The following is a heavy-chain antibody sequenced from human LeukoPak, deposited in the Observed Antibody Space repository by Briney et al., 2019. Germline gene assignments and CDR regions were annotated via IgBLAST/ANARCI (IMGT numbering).Heavy chain of an antibody. D-gene: IGHD1-26*01. J-gene: IGHJ4*02. V-gene: IGHV3-30*02. CDR2: MRSDGSDE. CDR3: AKDLGLQVGASPFDY. CDR1: GLTLRSYA. Sequence: GGSLRLSCAASGLTLRSYAMRWVRQAPGQGLEWVAFMRSDGSDEHYADTVKGRFTISRDNSHTTLYLQLNSLHSEDTAVYYCAKDLGLQVGASPFDYWGQGTLVTVSS.